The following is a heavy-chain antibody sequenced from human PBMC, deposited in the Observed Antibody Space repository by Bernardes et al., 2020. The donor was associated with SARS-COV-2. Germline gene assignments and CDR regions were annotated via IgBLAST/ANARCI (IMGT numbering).Heavy chain of an antibody. Sequence: SLRLSCAAYGFNFDDYAMHWVRQAPGKGLEWVSGISWDSGTIAYADSVKGRFTISRDNAKNSLYLQMNSLRPEDTATYYCSKDYCAVFGVFCAPLIDSWGQGNLVAVSS. CDR2: ISWDSGTI. V-gene: IGHV3-9*01. J-gene: IGHJ4*02. D-gene: IGHD3-3*01. CDR1: GFNFDDYA. CDR3: SKDYCAVFGVFCAPLIDS.